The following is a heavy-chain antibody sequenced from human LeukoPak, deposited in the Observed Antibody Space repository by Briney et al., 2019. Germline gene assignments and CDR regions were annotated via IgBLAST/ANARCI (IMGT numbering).Heavy chain of an antibody. CDR2: XXXXXXXX. V-gene: IGHV1-2*02. Sequence: ASVKVSCKASGYTFTGYYMHWVRQAPGQGLEWMGWXXXXXXXXXXAQKFQGRVTMTRDTSISTAYMELSRLRSDDTAVYYCARDSAAQGYCSGGSCFDRRDAFDIWGQGTMVTVSS. CDR3: ARDSAAQGYCSGGSCFDRRDAFDI. CDR1: GYTFTGYY. D-gene: IGHD2-15*01. J-gene: IGHJ3*02.